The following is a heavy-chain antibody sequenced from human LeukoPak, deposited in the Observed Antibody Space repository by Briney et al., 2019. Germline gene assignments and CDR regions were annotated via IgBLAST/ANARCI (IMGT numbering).Heavy chain of an antibody. V-gene: IGHV3-48*02. D-gene: IGHD5-12*01. CDR1: GFTFSTYS. J-gene: IGHJ6*02. CDR2: ISSSSSTI. Sequence: QPGGSLRLSCAASGFTFSTYSMNWVRQAPGKGLEWVSYISSSSSTIYYADSVKGRFTISRDNAKNSLYLQMNSLRDEDTAVYYCARSGSGYETAHYKRHGMDVWGQGTTVTVSS. CDR3: ARSGSGYETAHYKRHGMDV.